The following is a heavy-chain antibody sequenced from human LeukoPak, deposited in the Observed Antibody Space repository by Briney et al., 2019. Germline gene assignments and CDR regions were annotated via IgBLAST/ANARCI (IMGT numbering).Heavy chain of an antibody. CDR1: GGSISSYY. CDR2: IYYSGST. J-gene: IGHJ3*02. D-gene: IGHD3-22*01. Sequence: PSETLSLTCTVSGGSISSYYWSWIRQPPGKGLEWIGYIYYSGSTNYNPSLKSRVTISVDTSKNQFSLKLSSVTAADTAVYYCARDTYYYDSIYGAFDIWGQGTMVTVSS. V-gene: IGHV4-59*01. CDR3: ARDTYYYDSIYGAFDI.